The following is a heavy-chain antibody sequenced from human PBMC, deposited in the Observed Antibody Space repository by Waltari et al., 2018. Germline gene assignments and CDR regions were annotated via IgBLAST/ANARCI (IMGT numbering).Heavy chain of an antibody. D-gene: IGHD5-18*01. CDR2: ISSSGSTI. V-gene: IGHV3-48*03. Sequence: EVQLVESGGGLVQPGGSLRLSCAASGFTFSSYEMNWVRQAPGKGLGGVSYISSSGSTIYYADSVKGRFTISRDNAKNSLYLQMNSLRAEDTAVYYCARDPHTGYSYGYSYYYYGMDVWGQGTTVTVSS. CDR1: GFTFSSYE. J-gene: IGHJ6*02. CDR3: ARDPHTGYSYGYSYYYYGMDV.